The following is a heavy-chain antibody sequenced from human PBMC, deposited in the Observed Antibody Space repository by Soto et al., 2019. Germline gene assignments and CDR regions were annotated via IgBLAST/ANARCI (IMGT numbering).Heavy chain of an antibody. CDR3: AVLRYSDPRGDY. Sequence: SVKVSCKASGGTFSSYAISWVRQAPGQGLEWMGGIIPIFGTANYAQKFQERVTITRDMSTSTAYMELSSLRSEDTAVYYCAVLRYSDPRGDYWGQGTLVTVSS. J-gene: IGHJ4*02. CDR1: GGTFSSYA. V-gene: IGHV1-69*05. D-gene: IGHD1-26*01. CDR2: IIPIFGTA.